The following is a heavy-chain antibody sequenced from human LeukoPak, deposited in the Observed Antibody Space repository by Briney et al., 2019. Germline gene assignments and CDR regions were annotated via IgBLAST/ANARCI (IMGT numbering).Heavy chain of an antibody. Sequence: GGSLRLSCAASGFTFSSYGMHWVRQAPGKGLEWVAFIRYDGSNKYYADSVKGRFTISRDNSKNTLYLQMNSLRAEDTAVYYCARGGCSGGDCYDPGSFDYWGQGTLVTVSS. V-gene: IGHV3-30*02. CDR2: IRYDGSNK. J-gene: IGHJ4*02. D-gene: IGHD2-15*01. CDR1: GFTFSSYG. CDR3: ARGGCSGGDCYDPGSFDY.